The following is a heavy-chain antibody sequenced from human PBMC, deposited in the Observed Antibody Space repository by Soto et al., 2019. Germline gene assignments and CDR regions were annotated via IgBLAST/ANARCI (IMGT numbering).Heavy chain of an antibody. J-gene: IGHJ4*02. CDR2: ISHSGST. CDR3: AVKWEMATIMVDY. D-gene: IGHD5-12*01. CDR1: GGSFSGYY. V-gene: IGHV4-34*01. Sequence: SETLSLTCAVYGGSFSGYYWSWIRQPPGKGLEWIGEISHSGSTNYNPSLKSRVTISVDTSKNQFSLKLSSVTAADTAVYYCAVKWEMATIMVDYWGQGTLVTVSS.